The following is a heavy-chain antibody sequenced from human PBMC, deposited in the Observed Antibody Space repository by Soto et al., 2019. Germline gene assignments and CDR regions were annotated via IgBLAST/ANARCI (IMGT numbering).Heavy chain of an antibody. Sequence: PGGSLRLSCAASGFTVSSNYMNWVRQAPGEGLEWVSVIYTGGATYYADSVKGRFTISRDNSKNTLYLQMSSLRVEDTAVYYCARNSHDYSGSGSEFDYWGQGTLVTVSS. D-gene: IGHD3-10*01. CDR1: GFTVSSNY. J-gene: IGHJ4*02. CDR3: ARNSHDYSGSGSEFDY. CDR2: IYTGGAT. V-gene: IGHV3-53*01.